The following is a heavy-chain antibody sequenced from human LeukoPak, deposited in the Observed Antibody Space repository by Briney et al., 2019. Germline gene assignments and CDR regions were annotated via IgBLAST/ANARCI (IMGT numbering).Heavy chain of an antibody. Sequence: SETLSLTRAVYGGSFSGYYWSWIRQPPGKGLEWIGYIYYSGSTNYNPSLKSRVTISVDTSKNQFSLKLSSVTAADTAVYYCARGLSTEWGQGTLVTVSS. J-gene: IGHJ4*02. D-gene: IGHD4-17*01. CDR1: GGSFSGYY. CDR3: ARGLSTE. CDR2: IYYSGST. V-gene: IGHV4-59*01.